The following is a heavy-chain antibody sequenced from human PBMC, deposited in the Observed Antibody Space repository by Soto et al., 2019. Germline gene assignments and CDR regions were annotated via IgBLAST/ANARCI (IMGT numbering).Heavy chain of an antibody. V-gene: IGHV4-39*01. D-gene: IGHD4-17*01. CDR3: ARRRSAVTTRSPSWFDP. Sequence: QLQLQESGPGLVKPSETLSLTCTVSGDSISAGSYYWGWIRQPPGKGLEWIGNIYYTGSSYYNPSLKSRVTISVDTSKNQFSLKLRYVTAADTAVYYCARRRSAVTTRSPSWFDPWGQGTLVTVSS. CDR1: GDSISAGSYY. CDR2: IYYTGSS. J-gene: IGHJ5*02.